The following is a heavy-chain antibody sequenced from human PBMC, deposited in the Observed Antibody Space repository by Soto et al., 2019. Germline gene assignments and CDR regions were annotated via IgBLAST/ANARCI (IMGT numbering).Heavy chain of an antibody. CDR2: IKHDGSET. V-gene: IGHV3-7*03. D-gene: IGHD2-15*01. Sequence: GGSLRLSCAASGFTFNTFWMSWVRQSPGKGLEWVANIKHDGSETYYVDSVKGRFTTSRDNAKNSLFLQMNTLRTEDTAVYYCARDFATHCSGSTCYPYAYWGQGALVTVSS. J-gene: IGHJ4*02. CDR3: ARDFATHCSGSTCYPYAY. CDR1: GFTFNTFW.